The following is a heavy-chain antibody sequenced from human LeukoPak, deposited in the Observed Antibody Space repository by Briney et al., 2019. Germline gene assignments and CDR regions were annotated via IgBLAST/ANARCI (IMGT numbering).Heavy chain of an antibody. J-gene: IGHJ4*02. CDR1: GFTFSTYA. D-gene: IGHD4-11*01. CDR2: VSGTGGRT. V-gene: IGHV3-23*01. CDR3: ARSVPDYTRFDY. Sequence: PGGSLRLSCAASGFTFSTYAMSWVRQAPGKGLEWVSVVSGTGGRTYYAESVRGRFTISTDNSEKTVYLQMNSLRAEDTALYYCARSVPDYTRFDYWGQGALVTVSS.